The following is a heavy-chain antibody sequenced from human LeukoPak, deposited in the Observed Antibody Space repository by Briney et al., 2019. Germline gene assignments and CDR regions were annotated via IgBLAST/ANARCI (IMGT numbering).Heavy chain of an antibody. J-gene: IGHJ4*02. Sequence: GGSLRLSCAASGSTFSNYWMSWVRQAPGKGLEWVANIKQDGSEEYYVDSVKGRFTISRDNAKNSLYLQMNSLRAEDTAVYYCARVRITLVRGLIIFDYWGQGTLVTVSS. CDR2: IKQDGSEE. V-gene: IGHV3-7*05. CDR1: GSTFSNYW. CDR3: ARVRITLVRGLIIFDY. D-gene: IGHD3-10*01.